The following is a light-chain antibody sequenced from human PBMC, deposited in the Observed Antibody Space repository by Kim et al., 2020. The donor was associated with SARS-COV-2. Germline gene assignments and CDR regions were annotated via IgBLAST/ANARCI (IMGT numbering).Light chain of an antibody. CDR2: RNS. CDR1: NIGRKN. J-gene: IGLJ2*01. CDR3: QVWDSSTV. V-gene: IGLV3-9*01. Sequence: VSVALGQTARITCGGNNIGRKNVHGYQQKPGQAPVLVMYRNSDRPSGIPERFSGSNSGNTATLTISRAQAGDEADYYCQVWDSSTVFGGGTQLTVL.